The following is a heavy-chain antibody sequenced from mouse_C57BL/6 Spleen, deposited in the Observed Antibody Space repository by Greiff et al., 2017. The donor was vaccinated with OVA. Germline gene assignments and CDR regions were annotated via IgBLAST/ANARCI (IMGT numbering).Heavy chain of an antibody. CDR3: ARGGYYGNPYYAMDY. CDR2: IDPSDSYT. D-gene: IGHD2-1*01. CDR1: GYTFTSYW. Sequence: VQLQQPGAELVRPGTSVKLSCKASGYTFTSYWMHWVKQRPGQGLEWIGVIDPSDSYTNYNQKFKGKATLTVDTSSSTAYMQLSSLTSEDSAVYYCARGGYYGNPYYAMDYWGQGTSVTVSS. V-gene: IGHV1-59*01. J-gene: IGHJ4*01.